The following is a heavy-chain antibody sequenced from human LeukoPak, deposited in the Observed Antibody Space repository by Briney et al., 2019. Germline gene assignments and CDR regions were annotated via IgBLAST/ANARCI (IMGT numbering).Heavy chain of an antibody. CDR3: ARVGDGLNDAFDI. J-gene: IGHJ3*02. D-gene: IGHD5-24*01. Sequence: GASVKVSCKASGYTFTGYYMNWVRQAPGQGLEWMGRINPNSGGTNYAQKFQGRVTMTRDPSISTAYMELSRLRSDDTAVYYCARVGDGLNDAFDIWGQGTMVTVSS. V-gene: IGHV1-2*02. CDR2: INPNSGGT. CDR1: GYTFTGYY.